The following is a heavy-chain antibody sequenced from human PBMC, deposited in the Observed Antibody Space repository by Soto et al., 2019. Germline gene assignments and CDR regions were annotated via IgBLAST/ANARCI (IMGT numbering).Heavy chain of an antibody. D-gene: IGHD5-18*01. CDR1: GYTFTSYA. V-gene: IGHV1-3*01. Sequence: ASVKVSCKASGYTFTSYAMHWVRQAPGQRLEWMGWINAGNGNTKYSQKFQGRVTITRDTSASPAYMELSSLRSEDKPVYYGASDPGYSESYSWGQVHPVPISS. CDR3: ASDPGYSESYS. J-gene: IGHJ4*02. CDR2: INAGNGNT.